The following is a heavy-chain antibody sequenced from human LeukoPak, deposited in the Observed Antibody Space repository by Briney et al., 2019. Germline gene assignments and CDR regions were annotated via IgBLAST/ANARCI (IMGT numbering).Heavy chain of an antibody. D-gene: IGHD6-13*01. CDR2: NYYSGST. V-gene: IGHV4-30-4*08. Sequence: SETLSLTCTVSGGSISSGDYYWSWIRQPPGKGLEWIGYNYYSGSTYYNPSLKSRVTISVDTSKNQFSLKLSSVTAADTAAYYCARGSDSSSWFRMYYFDYWGQGTLVTVSS. CDR3: ARGSDSSSWFRMYYFDY. J-gene: IGHJ4*02. CDR1: GGSISSGDYY.